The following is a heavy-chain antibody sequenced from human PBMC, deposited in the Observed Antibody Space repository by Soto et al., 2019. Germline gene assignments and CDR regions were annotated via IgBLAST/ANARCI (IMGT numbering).Heavy chain of an antibody. D-gene: IGHD3-3*01. J-gene: IGHJ5*02. CDR3: ARDLRFLEWLPLYP. CDR2: IWYDGSNK. Sequence: QVQLVESGGGVVQPGRSLRLSCAASGFTFSSYGMHWVRQAPGKGLEWVAVIWYDGSNKYYADSVKGRFTISRDNSKNTLYLQMNSLRAEDTAVYYCARDLRFLEWLPLYPWGQGTLVTVSS. V-gene: IGHV3-33*01. CDR1: GFTFSSYG.